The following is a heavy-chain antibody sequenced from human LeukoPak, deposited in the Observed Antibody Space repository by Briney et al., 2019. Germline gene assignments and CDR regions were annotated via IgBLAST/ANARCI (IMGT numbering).Heavy chain of an antibody. D-gene: IGHD6-13*01. V-gene: IGHV3-23*01. CDR1: GFTFSSYA. J-gene: IGHJ4*02. CDR2: ISGSGGST. Sequence: GGSLRLSRAASGFTFSSYALSWVRQAPGKGLEWVSGISGSGGSTHYADSVKGRFTISSDKSKNTLYLEMNSLRAEDTAVYYCAKDRDSSSWYLGSCFGDYWGQGTLVTVSS. CDR3: AKDRDSSSWYLGSCFGDY.